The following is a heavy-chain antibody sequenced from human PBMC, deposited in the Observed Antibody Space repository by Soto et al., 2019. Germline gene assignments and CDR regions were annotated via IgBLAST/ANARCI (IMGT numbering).Heavy chain of an antibody. CDR2: TSYDGSNS. CDR1: GFTFSNYV. D-gene: IGHD2-2*01. Sequence: QVQLVESGGGVVQPGRSLRLSCVASGFTFSNYVIHWVRQAPGKGLEWVAVTSYDGSNSYFADSVKGRFTISRDNSKNRLFLQMNSLRPEDTAVYFCARGRSTLNAFDPWGQGTLVTASS. CDR3: ARGRSTLNAFDP. V-gene: IGHV3-30-3*01. J-gene: IGHJ5*02.